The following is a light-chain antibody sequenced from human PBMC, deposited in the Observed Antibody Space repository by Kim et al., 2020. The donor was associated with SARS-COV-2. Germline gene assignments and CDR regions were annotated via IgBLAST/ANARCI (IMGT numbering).Light chain of an antibody. Sequence: EIVLTQSPGTLSLSPGERATLSCRASQSVSKNYLAWYQQKPGQAPRLLIYGASSRATGIPDRFSGSGSGTDFILTISRLEPEDFAVYYWQQYGSSPYTFGQGTKLEI. CDR3: QQYGSSPYT. J-gene: IGKJ2*01. V-gene: IGKV3-20*01. CDR2: GAS. CDR1: QSVSKNY.